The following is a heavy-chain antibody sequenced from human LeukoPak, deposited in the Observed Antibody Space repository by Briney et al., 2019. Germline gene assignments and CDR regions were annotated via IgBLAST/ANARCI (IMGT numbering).Heavy chain of an antibody. CDR3: AKPGKYCSSTSCYTHFDY. V-gene: IGHV3-30*02. J-gene: IGHJ4*02. CDR1: GFTFSSYG. Sequence: GGSLRLSCAASGFTFSSYGMHWVRQAPGKGLEWVAFIRYDENNKYYADSVKGRFTISRDNSKNTLYLQMNSLRAEDTAVYYCAKPGKYCSSTSCYTHFDYWGQGTLVTVSS. D-gene: IGHD2-2*02. CDR2: IRYDENNK.